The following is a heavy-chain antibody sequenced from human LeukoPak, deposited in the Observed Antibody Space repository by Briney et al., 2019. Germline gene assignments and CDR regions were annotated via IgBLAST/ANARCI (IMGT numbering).Heavy chain of an antibody. J-gene: IGHJ4*02. Sequence: PGGSLRLSCAASGFTFSTCAMTWVRQAPGKGLEWVSAIGADAEATYYADSVKGRFTISRDNAKNSLYLQMNSLRAEDTAVYYCARGQWFRAFWSRGTPVTVSS. CDR3: ARGQWFRAF. D-gene: IGHD3-10*01. V-gene: IGHV3-23*01. CDR1: GFTFSTCA. CDR2: IGADAEAT.